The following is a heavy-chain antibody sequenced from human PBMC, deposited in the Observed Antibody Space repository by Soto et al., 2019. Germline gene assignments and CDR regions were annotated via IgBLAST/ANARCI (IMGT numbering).Heavy chain of an antibody. D-gene: IGHD5-12*01. CDR2: LYTGGTT. J-gene: IGHJ4*02. V-gene: IGHV3-53*01. CDR1: GFSVTGNH. CDR3: ARDLATVGKGFDS. Sequence: GSLRLSCAASGFSVTGNHMTSVRQAPGKGLECVSSLYTGGTTYYADSVQGRFTISRDSSKNTLFLQMDRLRVEDSAVYYCARDLATVGKGFDSWGPGTLVTVSS.